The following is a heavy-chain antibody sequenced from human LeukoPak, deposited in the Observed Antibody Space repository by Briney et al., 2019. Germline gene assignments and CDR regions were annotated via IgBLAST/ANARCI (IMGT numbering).Heavy chain of an antibody. J-gene: IGHJ4*02. CDR2: IKQDGSEK. Sequence: GGSLRLSCAASGFTFSSYAMSWVRQAPGKGLEWVANIKQDGSEKYYVDSVKGRFTISRDNAKNSLYLQMNSLRAEDTAVYYCARAQDYDFWSGYYHYFDYWGQGTLVTVSS. CDR3: ARAQDYDFWSGYYHYFDY. V-gene: IGHV3-7*01. CDR1: GFTFSSYA. D-gene: IGHD3-3*01.